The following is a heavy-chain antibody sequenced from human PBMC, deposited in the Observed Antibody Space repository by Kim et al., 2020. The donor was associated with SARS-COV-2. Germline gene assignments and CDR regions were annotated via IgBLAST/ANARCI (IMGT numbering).Heavy chain of an antibody. Sequence: SETLSLTCTVSGGSISSYYWSWIRQPPGKGLEWIGYIYYSGSTNYNPSLKSRVTISVDTSKNQFSLKLSSVTAADTAVYYCARRRATVTTGGYYYYGMDVWGQGTTVTVS. CDR2: IYYSGST. J-gene: IGHJ6*02. D-gene: IGHD4-17*01. CDR3: ARRRATVTTGGYYYYGMDV. CDR1: GGSISSYY. V-gene: IGHV4-59*08.